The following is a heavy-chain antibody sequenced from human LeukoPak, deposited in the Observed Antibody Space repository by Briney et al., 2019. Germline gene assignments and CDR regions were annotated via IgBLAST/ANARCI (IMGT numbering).Heavy chain of an antibody. D-gene: IGHD2-8*02. J-gene: IGHJ4*02. Sequence: RLLLLSSAAAGFTFSRYSMHWVRPPPGKGLEWVAVISYDGSGINYADSVRGRFTISRDNSKNTVYVQMNSLRPEDTAAYYCTKGDWEFGSTGYFDYWGQGSLVTVSS. CDR3: TKGDWEFGSTGYFDY. CDR1: GFTFSRYS. CDR2: ISYDGSGI. V-gene: IGHV3-30*18.